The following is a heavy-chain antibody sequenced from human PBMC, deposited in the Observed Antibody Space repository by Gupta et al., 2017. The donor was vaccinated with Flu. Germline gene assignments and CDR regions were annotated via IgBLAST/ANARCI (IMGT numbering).Heavy chain of an antibody. V-gene: IGHV3-30-3*01. CDR2: ISYDGSNK. D-gene: IGHD2-2*01. J-gene: IGHJ4*02. CDR3: ARDPDDCSSTNCLPSHFDY. CDR1: GFPFSSYA. Sequence: QVQLVESGGGVVQPGRSLRLSCAASGFPFSSYAMHWVRQAPGTGLEWVAVISYDGSNKYYADSVKGRFTISGDNSKNTLYLQMNSLRPEDTAVYYCARDPDDCSSTNCLPSHFDYWGQGTLVTVSS.